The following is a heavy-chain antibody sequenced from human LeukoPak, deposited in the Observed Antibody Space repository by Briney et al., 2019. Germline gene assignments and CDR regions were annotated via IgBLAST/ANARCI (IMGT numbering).Heavy chain of an antibody. CDR1: GFTFDEYG. V-gene: IGHV3-74*01. D-gene: IGHD4-17*01. CDR3: ARMTTVTTEGI. J-gene: IGHJ3*02. CDR2: INSDGSDT. Sequence: GGSLRLSCAASGFTFDEYGMSWVRQAPGEGLVWVSRINSDGSDTIYADSVKGRFTSSRDNAKNMLYLQMNNLRAEDTAVYYCARMTTVTTEGIWGQGTMVTVSS.